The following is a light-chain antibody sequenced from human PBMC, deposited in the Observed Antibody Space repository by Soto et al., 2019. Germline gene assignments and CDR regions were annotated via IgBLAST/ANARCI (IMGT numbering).Light chain of an antibody. Sequence: QPVLTQSPSASASLGASVTLTCTLSSGYSNYKVDWYQQRPGKGPQFVMGVGTGGIVASKGDGIPDRFSVLGSCLNRNLAIKNIQKEDESDYHCGADHGSGSTWVFGGGTKLTVL. J-gene: IGLJ2*01. V-gene: IGLV9-49*01. CDR2: VGTGGIVA. CDR3: GADHGSGSTWV. CDR1: SGYSNYK.